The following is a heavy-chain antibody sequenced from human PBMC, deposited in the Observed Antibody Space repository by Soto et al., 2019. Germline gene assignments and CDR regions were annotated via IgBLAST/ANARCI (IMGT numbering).Heavy chain of an antibody. V-gene: IGHV3-74*01. CDR2: INTDGGST. CDR1: GFTFSSYW. J-gene: IGHJ4*02. Sequence: GGSLRLFCAASGFTFSSYWLHWVRQAPGKGLVWVSGINTDGGSTDYADSVKGRFIISRDNAKNTLYLQMNSLRAEDTAVYYCARPRYDSTGTPFDHWGLGTLVTAPQ. CDR3: ARPRYDSTGTPFDH. D-gene: IGHD3-22*01.